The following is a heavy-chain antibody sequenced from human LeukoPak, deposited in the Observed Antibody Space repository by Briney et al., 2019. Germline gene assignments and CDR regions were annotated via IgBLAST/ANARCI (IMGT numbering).Heavy chain of an antibody. Sequence: SETLSLTCTVSGGSISSGGYYWSWIRQPPGKGLEWIGYIYHSGSTYYNPFLKSRVTISVDRSKNQFSLKLSSVTAADTAVYYCARGGGRYCSSTSCYIGADLFDYWGQGTLVTVSS. V-gene: IGHV4-30-2*01. CDR3: ARGGGRYCSSTSCYIGADLFDY. CDR1: GGSISSGGYY. D-gene: IGHD2-2*02. J-gene: IGHJ4*02. CDR2: IYHSGST.